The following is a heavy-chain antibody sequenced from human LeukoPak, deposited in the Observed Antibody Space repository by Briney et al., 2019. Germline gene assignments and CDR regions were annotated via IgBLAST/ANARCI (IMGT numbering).Heavy chain of an antibody. V-gene: IGHV3-53*01. CDR1: GFTVSSTY. CDR2: IYSGGNI. Sequence: GGSLRLSCAASGFTVSSTYMSWVRQAPGKGLEWVSVIYSGGNIYYIESVKGRFTISRDTSKNTLYLQMNSLRAEDTAVYFCAGRHCSGGGCYFAGADPFDYWGQGTLVTVSS. CDR3: AGRHCSGGGCYFAGADPFDY. D-gene: IGHD2-15*01. J-gene: IGHJ4*02.